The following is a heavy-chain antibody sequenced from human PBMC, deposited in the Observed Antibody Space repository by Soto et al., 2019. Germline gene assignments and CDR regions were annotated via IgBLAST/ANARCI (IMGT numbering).Heavy chain of an antibody. CDR3: ASPPRATVTDNIFDY. CDR1: GLTFNSYA. D-gene: IGHD4-17*01. CDR2: ISGSDGST. J-gene: IGHJ4*01. Sequence: PVGSLRLSCAASGLTFNSYAMSWVRQAPGKGLEWVSAISGSDGSTYYADSVKGRFTISRGNSKNTLYLQMSSLRAEDTAVYYCASPPRATVTDNIFDYWGQGTMVTVSS. V-gene: IGHV3-23*01.